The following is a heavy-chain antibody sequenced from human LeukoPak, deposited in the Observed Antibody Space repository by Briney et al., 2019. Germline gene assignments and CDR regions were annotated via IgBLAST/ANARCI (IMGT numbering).Heavy chain of an antibody. CDR2: YSGSI. CDR1: GTFMNGYY. CDR3: ARGVGRVSLYFDF. D-gene: IGHD1-26*01. J-gene: IGHJ4*02. V-gene: IGHV4-59*01. Sequence: SETLSLTCSVSGTFMNGYYWTWIRQSPGKGLEWIGFYSGSINTNPSLKNRVSTSIDTSQNLLFLNLTSVTAADTAVYYCARGVGRVSLYFDFWSPGSLVTVAP.